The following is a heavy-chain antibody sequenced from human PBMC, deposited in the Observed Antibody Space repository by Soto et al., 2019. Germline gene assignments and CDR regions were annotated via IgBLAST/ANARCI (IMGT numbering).Heavy chain of an antibody. CDR3: ARGGVAAPPHFDN. D-gene: IGHD2-15*01. Sequence: SDTLSLTCTVSCASNSEYYYNWIRQPPGKGLEWIGYIYDGTGSASYNPSLVSRVTLSVDTSKNQLSLRLASMTAADTAVYYCARGGVAAPPHFDNWGQGTLVTVSS. CDR2: IYDGTGSA. CDR1: CASNSEYY. J-gene: IGHJ4*02. V-gene: IGHV4-59*07.